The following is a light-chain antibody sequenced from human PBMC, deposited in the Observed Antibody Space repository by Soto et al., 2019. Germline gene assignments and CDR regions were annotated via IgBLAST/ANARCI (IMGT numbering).Light chain of an antibody. CDR2: LRS. CDR3: MQALQTPLT. J-gene: IGKJ4*01. Sequence: ILMTQSPLSPPVTPGEPASISCRSSQSLLHSNGYIYLYWYLQKPGQSPQLLIYLRSNRASGVPDRFSGSGSGTDFTLKISRVEAEDVGVYYCMQALQTPLTFGGGTKVDIK. V-gene: IGKV2-28*01. CDR1: QSLLHSNGYIY.